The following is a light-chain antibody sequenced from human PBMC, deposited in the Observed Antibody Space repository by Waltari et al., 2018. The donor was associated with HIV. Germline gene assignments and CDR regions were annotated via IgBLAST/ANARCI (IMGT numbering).Light chain of an antibody. V-gene: IGLV3-21*02. CDR1: NIGSKG. CDR3: QVWDSSTDLRV. CDR2: DDS. J-gene: IGLJ2*01. Sequence: SYVLTQPPSASVAPGPTARITCGGNNIGSKGVHWYQQKPSQAPVLVVYDDSDRPSGIPERFSGSSSWNTATLTISRVEAGDEADFYCQVWDSSTDLRVFGGGTKLTVL.